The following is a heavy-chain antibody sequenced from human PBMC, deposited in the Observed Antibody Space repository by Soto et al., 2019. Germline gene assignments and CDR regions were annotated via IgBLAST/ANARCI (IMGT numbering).Heavy chain of an antibody. J-gene: IGHJ4*02. CDR3: AKDPHPGWSGYYPFDY. D-gene: IGHD3-3*01. V-gene: IGHV3-23*01. CDR2: ISGSGGST. Sequence: GSLRLSCAASGFTFSIYAMSWVRQAPGKGLEWVSAISGSGGSTYYADSVKGRFTISRDNSKNTLYLQMNSLRAEDTAVYYCAKDPHPGWSGYYPFDYWGQGTLVTVSS. CDR1: GFTFSIYA.